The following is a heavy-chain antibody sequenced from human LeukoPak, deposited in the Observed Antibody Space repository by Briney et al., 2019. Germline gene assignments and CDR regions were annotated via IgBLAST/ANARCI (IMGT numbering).Heavy chain of an antibody. CDR2: ISAYNGNT. V-gene: IGHV1-18*04. J-gene: IGHJ4*02. CDR3: ARDHYRYCTNGVCYLDS. Sequence: ASVKVSCKASGYTFTGYYMHWVRQAPGQGLEWMGWISAYNGNTNYAQKLQGRVTMTTDTSTSTAYMELRSLRSDDTAVYYCARDHYRYCTNGVCYLDSWGQGTLVTVSS. CDR1: GYTFTGYY. D-gene: IGHD2-8*01.